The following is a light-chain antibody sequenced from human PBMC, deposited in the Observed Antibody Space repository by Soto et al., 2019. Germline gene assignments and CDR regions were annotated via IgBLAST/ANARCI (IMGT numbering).Light chain of an antibody. CDR1: QSIRTY. CDR3: QHTYSTLNS. V-gene: IGKV1-39*01. CDR2: TAS. Sequence: DIQVTQSPSSLSASVGDRVTITCRASQSIRTYLNWYQQRPGKPPKLLIHTASTLQTGVPSRFSGSGSGTDFTLTISSLQPEDFATYYCQHTYSTLNSFGQGTKLEIK. J-gene: IGKJ2*03.